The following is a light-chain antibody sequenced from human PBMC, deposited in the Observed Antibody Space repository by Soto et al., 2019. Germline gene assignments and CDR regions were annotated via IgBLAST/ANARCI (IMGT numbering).Light chain of an antibody. CDR3: QKHDGVPQ. V-gene: IGKV1-33*01. J-gene: IGKJ3*01. CDR2: DSS. CDR1: QDITNH. Sequence: DIQVTQSPSSLSASVGDRVTITCQASQDITNHLNWYQHKPGKAPKLLICDSSDLETGVPSRFSGSESGTYFTITISSLQPEDIATYYYQKHDGVPQFGPGTRIDIK.